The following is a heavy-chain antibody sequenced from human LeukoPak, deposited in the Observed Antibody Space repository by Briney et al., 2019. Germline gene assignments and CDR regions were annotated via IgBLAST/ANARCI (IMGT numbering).Heavy chain of an antibody. CDR2: IYYSGST. CDR1: GATISSSSYY. CDR3: ARDYTMVRGVISHFDY. J-gene: IGHJ4*02. V-gene: IGHV4-39*07. Sequence: SETLSLTCIVSGATISSSSYYWGWIRQPPGKGLEWIGNIYYSGSTYNDPSLKSRVTISVDTSKNHFSLNLRSVTAADTAVYYCARDYTMVRGVISHFDYWGQGTLVTVSS. D-gene: IGHD3-10*01.